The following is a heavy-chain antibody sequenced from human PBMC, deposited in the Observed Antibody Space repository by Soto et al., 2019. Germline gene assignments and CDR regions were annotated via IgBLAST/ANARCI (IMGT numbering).Heavy chain of an antibody. D-gene: IGHD4-4*01. CDR3: ARVSNYAYFDY. V-gene: IGHV4-59*01. CDR2: IYYSGST. J-gene: IGHJ4*02. CDR1: GGSISSYY. Sequence: PSETLSLTCTVSGGSISSYYWSWIRQPPGKGLEWIGYIYYSGSTNYNPSLKSRVTISVDTSKNQFSLKLSSVTAADTAVYYCARVSNYAYFDYWGQGSLVTVSS.